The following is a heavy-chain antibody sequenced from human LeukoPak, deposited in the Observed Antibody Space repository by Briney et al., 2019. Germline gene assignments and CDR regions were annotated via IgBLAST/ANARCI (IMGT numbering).Heavy chain of an antibody. V-gene: IGHV3-30*02. D-gene: IGHD3-9*01. Sequence: GGSLRLSCAASGFTFSSYGMHWVRQAPGKGLEWVAFIRYDGSNKYYADSVKGRFTISRDNSKNTLYLQMNSLRAEDTAVYYCAKKFGPSDILTGSVDYWGQGTLVTVSS. CDR3: AKKFGPSDILTGSVDY. CDR1: GFTFSSYG. CDR2: IRYDGSNK. J-gene: IGHJ4*02.